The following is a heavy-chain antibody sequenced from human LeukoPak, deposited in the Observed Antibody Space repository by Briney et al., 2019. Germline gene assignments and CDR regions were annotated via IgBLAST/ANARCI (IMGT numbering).Heavy chain of an antibody. D-gene: IGHD5-18*01. CDR1: GVPISNYY. V-gene: IGHV4-59*01. CDR3: ASGYQTFDP. CDR2: IHYSEST. J-gene: IGHJ5*02. Sequence: SETLSLTCTVSGVPISNYYWNWVRQSPGKGLEWIGYIHYSESTNYNPSLKSRVTISADTSKNQFSLKLTSVTPADAAVFYCASGYQTFDPWGQGTLVTVSS.